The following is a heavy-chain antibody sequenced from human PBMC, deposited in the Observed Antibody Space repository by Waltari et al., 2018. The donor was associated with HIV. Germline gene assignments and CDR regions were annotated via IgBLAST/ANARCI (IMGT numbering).Heavy chain of an antibody. CDR3: ATAGSTGTTRGY. D-gene: IGHD1-1*01. CDR1: GFTFSNAW. J-gene: IGHJ4*02. V-gene: IGHV3-15*01. Sequence: EVQLVESGGGLVKPGGSLRLSCAASGFTFSNAWMNWVRQAPGKGLGWVGRIKRKTDGGTTNYAAPVKGRFTISRDDSKNTLYLQLNSLKTEDTAVYYCATAGSTGTTRGYWGQGTLVTVSS. CDR2: IKRKTDGGTT.